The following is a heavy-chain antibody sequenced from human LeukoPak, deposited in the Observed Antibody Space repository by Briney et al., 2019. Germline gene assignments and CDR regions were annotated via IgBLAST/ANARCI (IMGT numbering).Heavy chain of an antibody. CDR3: ARENSGWYDY. CDR2: ISYSGST. D-gene: IGHD6-19*01. J-gene: IGHJ4*02. Sequence: PSQTLSLTCTVSGGSISSGGYYWSWIRQPPGKGLEWIGYISYSGSTYYNPSLKSRVTISVDASKNQFSLKMSSVTAADTAVYYCARENSGWYDYWGQGTLVTVSS. V-gene: IGHV4-30-4*01. CDR1: GGSISSGGYY.